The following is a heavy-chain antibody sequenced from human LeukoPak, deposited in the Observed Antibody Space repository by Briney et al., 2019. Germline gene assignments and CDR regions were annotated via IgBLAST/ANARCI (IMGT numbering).Heavy chain of an antibody. CDR2: IRSKANSYAT. CDR3: TRPGMARPYYYYYYMDV. Sequence: GGSLRLSCAASGFTFSGSAMHWVRQASGKGLEWVGRIRSKANSYATAYAASVKGRFTISRDDSKNTAYLQMNSLKTEDTAAYYCTRPGMARPYYYYYYMDVWGKGTTVTVSS. CDR1: GFTFSGSA. D-gene: IGHD5-24*01. J-gene: IGHJ6*03. V-gene: IGHV3-73*01.